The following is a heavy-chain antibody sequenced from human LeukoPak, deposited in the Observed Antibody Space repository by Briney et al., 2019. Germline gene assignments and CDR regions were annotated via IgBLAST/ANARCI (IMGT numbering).Heavy chain of an antibody. CDR3: ARERIKGYVWGSYRYTPNWFDP. Sequence: PSETLSLTCTVSGGSISSSSYYWGWIRQPPGKGLEWIGSIYYSGSTYYNPSLKSRVTISVDTSKNQFSLKLSSVTAADTAVYYCARERIKGYVWGSYRYTPNWFDPWGQGTLVTVSS. CDR1: GGSISSSSYY. D-gene: IGHD3-16*02. V-gene: IGHV4-39*07. CDR2: IYYSGST. J-gene: IGHJ5*02.